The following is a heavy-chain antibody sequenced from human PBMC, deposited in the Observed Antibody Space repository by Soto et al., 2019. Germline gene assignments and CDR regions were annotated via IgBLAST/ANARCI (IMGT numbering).Heavy chain of an antibody. V-gene: IGHV1-18*01. CDR3: ASISSIAARFAFDI. J-gene: IGHJ3*02. CDR1: GYTFTSYG. D-gene: IGHD6-6*01. CDR2: ISAYNGNT. Sequence: ASVKVSCKASGYTFTSYGISWVRRAPGQGLEWMGWISAYNGNTNYAQKLQGRVTMTTDTSTSTAYMELRSLRSDDTAVYYCASISSIAARFAFDIWGQGTMVTVSS.